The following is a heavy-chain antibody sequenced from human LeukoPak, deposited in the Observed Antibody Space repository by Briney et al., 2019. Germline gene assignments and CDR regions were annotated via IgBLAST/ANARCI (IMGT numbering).Heavy chain of an antibody. J-gene: IGHJ4*02. D-gene: IGHD6-19*01. CDR2: ISYDGSNK. V-gene: IGHV3-30-3*01. CDR3: AREPQGEQWLVRFDY. CDR1: GFTFSSYA. Sequence: GGSLRLSCAASGFTFSSYAMDWVRQAPGKGLEWVAVISYDGSNKYYADSVKGRFTISRDNSKNTLYLQMNSLRAEDTAVYYCAREPQGEQWLVRFDYWGQGTLVTVSS.